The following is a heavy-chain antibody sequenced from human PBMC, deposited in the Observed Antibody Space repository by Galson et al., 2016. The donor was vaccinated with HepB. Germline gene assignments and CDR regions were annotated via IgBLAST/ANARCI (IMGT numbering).Heavy chain of an antibody. J-gene: IGHJ3*02. Sequence: SLRLSCAASGFDFSSYTMNWVRQAPGQGLEWVSSISTSTNYIYYGDSVRGRFTISRDHARASLYLQMNSLRAGDTALYYCAKDSGAYYYDSSGYRRNAFDIWGQGTMVTVSS. D-gene: IGHD3-22*01. CDR1: GFDFSSYT. CDR2: ISTSTNYI. V-gene: IGHV3-21*04. CDR3: AKDSGAYYYDSSGYRRNAFDI.